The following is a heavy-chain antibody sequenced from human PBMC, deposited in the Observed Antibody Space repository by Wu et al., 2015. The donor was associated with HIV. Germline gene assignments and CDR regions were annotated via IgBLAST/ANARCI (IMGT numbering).Heavy chain of an antibody. J-gene: IGHJ4*02. Sequence: QLVQSGAEVTKPGASVSVSCQTSGYTFTDHYIHWVRQAPGQGLEWMGRIIPSFGRANYAQKFQGRVTITADGSTRAVFMELSSLRSEDSALYFCAKERQRDYPFVTGLPENYFDNWGQGTRVTVS. CDR3: AKERQRDYPFVTGLPENYFDN. CDR2: IIPSFGRA. D-gene: IGHD2-21*02. CDR1: GYTFTDHY. V-gene: IGHV1-69*18.